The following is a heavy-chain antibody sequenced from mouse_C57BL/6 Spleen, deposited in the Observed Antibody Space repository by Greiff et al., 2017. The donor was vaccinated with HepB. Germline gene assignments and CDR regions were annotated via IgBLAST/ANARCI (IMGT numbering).Heavy chain of an antibody. CDR1: GFTFSDYG. D-gene: IGHD1-1*01. V-gene: IGHV5-17*01. CDR2: ISSGSSTI. Sequence: DVKLVESGGGLVKPGGSLKLSCAASGFTFSDYGMHWVRQAPEKGLEWVAYISSGSSTIYYADTVKGRFTISRDNAKNTLFLQMTSLRSEDTAMYYCARQTTVVAPGFAYWGQGTLVTVSA. CDR3: ARQTTVVAPGFAY. J-gene: IGHJ3*01.